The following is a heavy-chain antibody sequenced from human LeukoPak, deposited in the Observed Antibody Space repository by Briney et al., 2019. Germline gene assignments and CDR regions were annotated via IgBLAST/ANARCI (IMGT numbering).Heavy chain of an antibody. J-gene: IGHJ4*02. Sequence: SETLSLTCTVSGGSISNYYWSWIRQPPGKGLEWIGFIYYSGTTHYNHSLKSRVTMSVATSNNQFSLRLSSVTAADTAIYYCARHSGASPHYFDYWGQEARATVSS. CDR2: IYYSGTT. D-gene: IGHD1-26*01. V-gene: IGHV4-59*08. CDR3: ARHSGASPHYFDY. CDR1: GGSISNYY.